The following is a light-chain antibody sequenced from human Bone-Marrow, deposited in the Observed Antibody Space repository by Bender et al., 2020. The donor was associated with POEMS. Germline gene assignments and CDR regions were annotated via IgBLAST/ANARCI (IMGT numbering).Light chain of an antibody. V-gene: IGLV2-14*02. CDR1: SSDVGSYDL. J-gene: IGLJ3*02. CDR3: ATCDGSLSSPYWL. Sequence: QSALTQPASVSGSPGQSITISCTGTSSDVGSYDLVSWYQQHPGKAPKLMIWEVSKRPSGVPDRFSGSKSGAAASLAISGLRVDDEAVYYCATCDGSLSSPYWLFGGGTKVTVL. CDR2: EVS.